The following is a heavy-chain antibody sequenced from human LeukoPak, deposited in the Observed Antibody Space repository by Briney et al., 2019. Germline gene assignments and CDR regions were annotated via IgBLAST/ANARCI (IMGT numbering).Heavy chain of an antibody. D-gene: IGHD4-23*01. Sequence: GGSLGLSCAASGFTFSSYAMSWVRQAPGKGLEWVSTISGSGITTYYADTVKGRFTISRDNSKNTLHLQMNSLRADDTAIYYCAKEIRWQNWFDPWGQGTLVTVSS. CDR3: AKEIRWQNWFDP. CDR2: ISGSGITT. V-gene: IGHV3-23*01. J-gene: IGHJ5*02. CDR1: GFTFSSYA.